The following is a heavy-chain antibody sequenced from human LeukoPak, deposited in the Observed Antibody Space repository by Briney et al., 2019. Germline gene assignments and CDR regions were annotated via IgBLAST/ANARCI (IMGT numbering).Heavy chain of an antibody. CDR2: IYHSGST. CDR1: GYSISSGYY. D-gene: IGHD2-2*01. Sequence: SETLSLTCAVSGYSISSGYYWGWIRQPPGKGLERIGSIYHSGSTYYNPSLKSRVTISVDTSKNQFSLKLSSVTAADTAVYYCARLVVVPADYYYYMDVWGKGTTVTVSS. V-gene: IGHV4-38-2*01. J-gene: IGHJ6*03. CDR3: ARLVVVPADYYYYMDV.